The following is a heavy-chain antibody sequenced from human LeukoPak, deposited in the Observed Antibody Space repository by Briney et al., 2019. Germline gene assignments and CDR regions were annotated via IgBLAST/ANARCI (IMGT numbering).Heavy chain of an antibody. V-gene: IGHV1-2*02. D-gene: IGHD6-19*01. CDR2: INPNSGDT. CDR3: ARGGSAWYTGMAGGNSFDY. Sequence: VASVTVSCKASGYTFTGYYMHWVRQAPGQGLEYMGWINPNSGDTIYAQKFQGRVTMTRDTSISTAYMELSRLRFDDTAIYYCARGGSAWYTGMAGGNSFDYWGQGTLVTVSS. CDR1: GYTFTGYY. J-gene: IGHJ4*02.